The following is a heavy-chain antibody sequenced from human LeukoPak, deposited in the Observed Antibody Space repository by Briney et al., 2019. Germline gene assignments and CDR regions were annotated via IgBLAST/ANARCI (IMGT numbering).Heavy chain of an antibody. J-gene: IGHJ4*02. Sequence: ASVKVSCKASGGTFSSYAISWVRQAPGQGLEWMGWINPNSGGTNYAQKFQGRVTMTRDTSISTAYMELSRLRSDDTAVYYCARLDGTYYDSSGYPSPFDYWGQGTLVTVSS. D-gene: IGHD3-22*01. CDR3: ARLDGTYYDSSGYPSPFDY. CDR1: GGTFSSYA. V-gene: IGHV1-2*02. CDR2: INPNSGGT.